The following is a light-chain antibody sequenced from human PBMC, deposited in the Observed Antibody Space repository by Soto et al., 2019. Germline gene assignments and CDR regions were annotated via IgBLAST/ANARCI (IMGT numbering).Light chain of an antibody. Sequence: DIQMTQSPSSLSASVGDRVTITCRAIQDISNYLAWYQQKPGKVPKLLIYAASTLQTGVQSRFSGSGSGTVFSVTINSLQPEDGATYYCQKYKSAPNTFGRGTRLEIK. CDR1: QDISNY. V-gene: IGKV1-27*01. CDR2: AAS. J-gene: IGKJ2*01. CDR3: QKYKSAPNT.